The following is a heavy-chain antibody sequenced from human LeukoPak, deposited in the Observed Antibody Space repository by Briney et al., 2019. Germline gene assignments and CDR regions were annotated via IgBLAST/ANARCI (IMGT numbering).Heavy chain of an antibody. CDR2: ISSSGSTI. Sequence: GGSLRLSXAASGFSFSDYYMTWIRQAPGKGLEWVSYISSSGSTIYYADSVKGRFTISRDNAKNSLYLQMNSLRAEDTAVYYCARADLYCSSSGCARRAFDIWGQGTMVTVSS. CDR3: ARADLYCSSSGCARRAFDI. J-gene: IGHJ3*02. V-gene: IGHV3-11*04. D-gene: IGHD3-22*01. CDR1: GFSFSDYY.